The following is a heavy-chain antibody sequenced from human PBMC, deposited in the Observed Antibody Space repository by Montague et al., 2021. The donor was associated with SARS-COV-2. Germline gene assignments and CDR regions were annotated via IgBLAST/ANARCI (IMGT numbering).Heavy chain of an antibody. Sequence: SRRLSCAASGFTFDDYAMHWVRQAPGKGLEWVSGISWNSGSIGYADSVKGRFTISRDNAKNSLYAKGPGELLLPTYYYYGMDVWGQGTTVTVSS. D-gene: IGHD3-10*01. CDR2: ISWNSGSI. CDR3: MDV. J-gene: IGHJ6*02. CDR1: GFTFDDYA. V-gene: IGHV3-9*01.